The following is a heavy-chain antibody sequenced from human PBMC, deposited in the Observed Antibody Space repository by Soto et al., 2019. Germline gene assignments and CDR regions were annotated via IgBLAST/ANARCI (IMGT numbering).Heavy chain of an antibody. CDR2: INPNSGGT. Sequence: ASVKVSCKASGYTFTGYYMHWVRQAPGQGLEWMGWINPNSGGTNYAQKFQGWVTMTRDTSISTAYMELSRLRSDDTAVYYCAREVSAYYYYGMDVWGQGTTVTVSS. CDR1: GYTFTGYY. D-gene: IGHD1-26*01. J-gene: IGHJ6*02. V-gene: IGHV1-2*04. CDR3: AREVSAYYYYGMDV.